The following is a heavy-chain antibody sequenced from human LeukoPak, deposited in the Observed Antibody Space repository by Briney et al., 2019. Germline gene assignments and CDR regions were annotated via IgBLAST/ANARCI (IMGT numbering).Heavy chain of an antibody. V-gene: IGHV4-30-4*01. CDR2: IYYSGST. CDR1: GGSISSGDYY. D-gene: IGHD3-3*01. CDR3: AGGERYYDFWSGYSRGFSGFDY. Sequence: SETLSLTCTVSGGSISSGDYYWRWLRQPPGTGLEWIGYIYYSGSTYYNPSRKSRVTISENTSKNQFSLKLSSVTAADTAVYYCAGGERYYDFWSGYSRGFSGFDYWGQGTLVTVSS. J-gene: IGHJ4*02.